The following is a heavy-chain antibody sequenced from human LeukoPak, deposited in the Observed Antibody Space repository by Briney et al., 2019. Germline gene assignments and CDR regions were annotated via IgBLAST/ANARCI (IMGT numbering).Heavy chain of an antibody. CDR2: INWNGGST. Sequence: GGSLRLSCAASGFTFDDYGMSWVRQAPGKGLEWVSGINWNGGSTGYADSVKGRFTISRDNAKNSLYLQMNSLRAEDTALYYCAKAHLLYYMDVWGKGTTVTISS. V-gene: IGHV3-20*04. CDR1: GFTFDDYG. J-gene: IGHJ6*03. CDR3: AKAHLLYYMDV.